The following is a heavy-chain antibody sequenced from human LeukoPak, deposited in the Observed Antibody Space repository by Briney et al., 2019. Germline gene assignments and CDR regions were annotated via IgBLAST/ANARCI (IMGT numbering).Heavy chain of an antibody. CDR2: INPNSGGT. CDR1: GYTFTGYY. V-gene: IGHV1-2*02. J-gene: IGHJ4*02. D-gene: IGHD2-15*01. Sequence: SVKVSCKASGYTFTGYYMHWVRQAPGQGLEWMGWINPNSGGTNYAQKFQGRVTMTEDTSTDTAYMELSSLRSEDTAVYYCATGWPSPDYWGQGTLVTVSS. CDR3: ATGWPSPDY.